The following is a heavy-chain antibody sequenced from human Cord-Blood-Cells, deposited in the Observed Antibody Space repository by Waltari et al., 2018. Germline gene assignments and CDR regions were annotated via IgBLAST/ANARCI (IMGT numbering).Heavy chain of an antibody. Sequence: HGQLQQWGAGLLKPSETLSLTCAVYGGSFSGYYWSWIRQPPGKGLEWIGEINHSGSTNYNPSLKSRVTISVDTSKNQFSLKLSSVTAADTAVYYCASPDWNYSNWGQGTLVTVS. V-gene: IGHV4-34*01. J-gene: IGHJ4*02. D-gene: IGHD1-7*01. CDR2: INHSGST. CDR3: ASPDWNYSN. CDR1: GGSFSGYY.